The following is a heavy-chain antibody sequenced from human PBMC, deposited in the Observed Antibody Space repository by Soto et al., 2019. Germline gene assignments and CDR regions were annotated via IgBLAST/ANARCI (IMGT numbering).Heavy chain of an antibody. Sequence: QVQLQESGPGLVKPSETLSLTCTVSGGSISSYYWSWIRQPPGKGLEWIGYIYYSGSTTYNPSLKMRVTISVDTSKNQFSLKLSSVTAADTAVYYCARVAAVAGILYYFHYWGQGTLVTVSS. V-gene: IGHV4-59*01. D-gene: IGHD6-19*01. CDR1: GGSISSYY. J-gene: IGHJ4*02. CDR2: IYYSGST. CDR3: ARVAAVAGILYYFHY.